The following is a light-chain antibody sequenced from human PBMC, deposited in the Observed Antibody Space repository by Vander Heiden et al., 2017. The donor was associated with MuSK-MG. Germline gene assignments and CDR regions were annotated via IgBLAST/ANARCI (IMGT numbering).Light chain of an antibody. J-gene: IGKJ1*01. CDR2: GAS. CDR3: RQYYNEPDT. Sequence: EIVMTQSPATLSVSPGERATLSCRASQSVSSNLAWYQQKPGQAPRLLIYGASTRATGIPARFSGSGSGTEFTLTISSLQSEDFAVYYCRQYYNEPDTFGQGTKVEIK. CDR1: QSVSSN. V-gene: IGKV3-15*01.